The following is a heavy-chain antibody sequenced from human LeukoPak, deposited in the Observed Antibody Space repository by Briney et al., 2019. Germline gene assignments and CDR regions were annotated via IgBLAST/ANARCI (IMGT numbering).Heavy chain of an antibody. CDR3: ARHYCSSTSCYDYDAFDI. D-gene: IGHD2-2*01. CDR2: IYTSGST. CDR1: GGSISSYY. Sequence: PSETLSLTCTVSGGSISSYYWSWIRQPPGKGLEWIGYIYTSGSTNYNPSLKSRVTISVDTSKNQFSLKLSSVTAADTAVYYCARHYCSSTSCYDYDAFDIWGPGTMVTVSS. J-gene: IGHJ3*02. V-gene: IGHV4-4*09.